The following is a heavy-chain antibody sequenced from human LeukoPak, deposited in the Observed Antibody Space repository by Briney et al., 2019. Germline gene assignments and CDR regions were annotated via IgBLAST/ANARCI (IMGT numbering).Heavy chain of an antibody. CDR1: GGSISGHY. Sequence: PSETLSLTCTVSGGSISGHYWSWIRQSPGKGLEWIGYIYYTGSTNYNPSLKSRVTISVDTSKNQFSLKLTSVIAADTAVYYCARIGTAASFDSWGQGTQVTVSS. CDR3: ARIGTAASFDS. CDR2: IYYTGST. D-gene: IGHD6-13*01. J-gene: IGHJ5*01. V-gene: IGHV4-59*11.